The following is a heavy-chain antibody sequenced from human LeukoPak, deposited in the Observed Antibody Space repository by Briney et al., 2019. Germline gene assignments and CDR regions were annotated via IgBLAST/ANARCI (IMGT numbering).Heavy chain of an antibody. Sequence: SETLALTCSVSGVSICSGGYYWSWIRQHPGKGLEWIGYIYYSGSTYYNPSLKSRVTISVDTSKNQFSLKLSSVTAADTAVYYCATVDTAMPYYFDYWGQGTLVTVSS. J-gene: IGHJ4*02. V-gene: IGHV4-31*03. CDR1: GVSICSGGYY. CDR3: ATVDTAMPYYFDY. CDR2: IYYSGST. D-gene: IGHD5-18*01.